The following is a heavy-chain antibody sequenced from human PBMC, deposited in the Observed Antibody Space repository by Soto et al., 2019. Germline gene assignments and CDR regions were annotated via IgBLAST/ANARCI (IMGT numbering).Heavy chain of an antibody. D-gene: IGHD6-25*01. CDR2: MNPNSGNT. J-gene: IGHJ6*03. CDR3: AREAASDPSFYYHYMDV. V-gene: IGHV1-8*01. Sequence: ASVKVSCKASGYTFTNSDINWVRQATGQGLEWMGWMNPNSGNTGYAQKFQGRVTMTRNSSINTAYMELSGLRSDDTAVYYCAREAASDPSFYYHYMDVWGKGTTVTVSS. CDR1: GYTFTNSD.